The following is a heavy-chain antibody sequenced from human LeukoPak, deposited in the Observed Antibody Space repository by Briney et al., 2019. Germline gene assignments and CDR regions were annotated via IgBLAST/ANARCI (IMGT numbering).Heavy chain of an antibody. D-gene: IGHD2-15*01. CDR2: INPSSGST. V-gene: IGHV1-46*01. J-gene: IGHJ6*02. CDR1: GYTFTSYY. Sequence: ASVKVSCKASGYTFTSYYMHWVRQAPGQGLEWMGGINPSSGSTNYAQKFQGRVTMTRDTSTSTVYMEPSSLTSEDTAVYYCARDLNGGGRNGGYYYGMDVWGQGTTVTVSS. CDR3: ARDLNGGGRNGGYYYGMDV.